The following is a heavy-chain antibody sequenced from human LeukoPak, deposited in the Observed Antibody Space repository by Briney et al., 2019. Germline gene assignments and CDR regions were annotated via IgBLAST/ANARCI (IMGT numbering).Heavy chain of an antibody. CDR2: IYYSGST. Sequence: SETLSLTCTVSGGSISSGGYYWSWIRQHPGKGLEWIGYIYYSGSTNYNASLRSRVTISVDTSRSQFSLNLSSVTAADTAVYYCARSSYGSGTPYYYGMDVWGQGTTVTVSS. CDR1: GGSISSGGYY. V-gene: IGHV4-61*08. D-gene: IGHD3-10*01. CDR3: ARSSYGSGTPYYYGMDV. J-gene: IGHJ6*02.